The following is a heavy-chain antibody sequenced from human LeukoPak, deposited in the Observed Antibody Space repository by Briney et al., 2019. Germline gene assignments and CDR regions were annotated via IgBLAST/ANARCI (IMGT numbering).Heavy chain of an antibody. Sequence: GGSLRLSCAASGFNFSNAWMSWVRPAAGKGLEWVGGIKSKTDGGTTDYAAPVKGRFTISRNDSKNTLYLQMNSLKTENTAVYYCTSAGFGELLEDVWGQGTTVTVSS. D-gene: IGHD3-10*01. CDR1: GFNFSNAW. CDR3: TSAGFGELLEDV. CDR2: IKSKTDGGTT. V-gene: IGHV3-15*01. J-gene: IGHJ6*02.